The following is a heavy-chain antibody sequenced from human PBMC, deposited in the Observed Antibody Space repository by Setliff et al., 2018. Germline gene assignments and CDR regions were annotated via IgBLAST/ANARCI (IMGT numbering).Heavy chain of an antibody. Sequence: SETLSLTCTVSGGPISSYFWNWIRQSPGKGLEWIGYIYSSGITNYNPSLKSRVTMSVDTTKNQFSLKLTSVTAADTAVYYCARVSGFLYVDVWGKGTTVTVSS. CDR2: IYSSGIT. J-gene: IGHJ6*03. D-gene: IGHD3-3*01. CDR3: ARVSGFLYVDV. V-gene: IGHV4-59*08. CDR1: GGPISSYF.